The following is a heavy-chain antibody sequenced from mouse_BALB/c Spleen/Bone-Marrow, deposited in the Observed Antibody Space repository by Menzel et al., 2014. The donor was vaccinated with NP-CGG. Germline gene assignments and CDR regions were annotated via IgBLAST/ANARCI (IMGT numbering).Heavy chain of an antibody. CDR2: SRNKAKHYTT. D-gene: IGHD2-10*02. CDR1: GFTFSDFY. J-gene: IGHJ3*01. Sequence: EVKLVESGEGLVQPGDSLRLSCATSGFTFSDFYMEWVRQPPGKRLEWIAASRNKAKHYTTEYSASVKGRFIVSRDTSQSILYLQMNALRAEDTAIYYCARDVGYGNYFVYWGQGTLVTVSA. CDR3: ARDVGYGNYFVY. V-gene: IGHV7-1*02.